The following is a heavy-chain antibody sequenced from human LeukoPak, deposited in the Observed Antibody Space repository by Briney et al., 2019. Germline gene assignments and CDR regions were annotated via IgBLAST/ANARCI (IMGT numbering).Heavy chain of an antibody. CDR3: CITMVRGGRLDAFDI. J-gene: IGHJ3*02. CDR1: GFTFSSYA. Sequence: GGSLRLSCAASGFTFSSYAMSWVRQAPGKGLEWVSAISGSGGSKYYADSVKGRFTISRDNSKNTLYLQMNSLRAEDTAVYYCCITMVRGGRLDAFDIWGQGTMVTVSS. D-gene: IGHD3-10*01. CDR2: ISGSGGSK. V-gene: IGHV3-23*01.